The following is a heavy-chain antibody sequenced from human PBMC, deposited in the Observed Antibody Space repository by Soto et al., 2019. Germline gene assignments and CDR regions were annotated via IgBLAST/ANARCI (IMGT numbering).Heavy chain of an antibody. CDR3: ARDPSDTAMAPYYYGMDV. CDR1: GFTFSSYR. V-gene: IGHV3-48*01. CDR2: ISSSSSTI. D-gene: IGHD5-18*01. J-gene: IGHJ6*02. Sequence: PGGSLRLSCAASGFTFSSYRMNGVLQTPGKGLEWVSYISSSSSTIYYADSVKGRFTISRDNAKNSLYLQMNSLRAEDTAVYYCARDPSDTAMAPYYYGMDVWGQGTTVTVSS.